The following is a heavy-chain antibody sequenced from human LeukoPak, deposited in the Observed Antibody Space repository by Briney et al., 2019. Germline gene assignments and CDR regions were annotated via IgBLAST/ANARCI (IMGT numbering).Heavy chain of an antibody. CDR2: ISRSSTTI. CDR3: AELGITMIGGV. V-gene: IGHV3-48*04. J-gene: IGHJ6*04. Sequence: GGSLRLSCTASAFTFSTYSMNWVRQAPGKGLEWISYISRSSTTIYYADSVKGRFTISRDNAKNSLYLQMNSLRAEDTAVYYCAELGITMIGGVWGKGTTVTISS. D-gene: IGHD3-10*02. CDR1: AFTFSTYS.